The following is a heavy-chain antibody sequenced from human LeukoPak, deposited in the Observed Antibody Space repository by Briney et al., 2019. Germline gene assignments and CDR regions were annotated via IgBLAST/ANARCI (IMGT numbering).Heavy chain of an antibody. Sequence: GGSLRLSCAASGFTFSSYGMHWVRQAPGKGLEWVAFIRYDGSNKYYADSVKGRFTISRDNSKNTLYLQMNSLRAEDTAVYYCAKNRRCSSTSCPFDYWGQGTLVTVSS. V-gene: IGHV3-30*02. CDR1: GFTFSSYG. CDR2: IRYDGSNK. CDR3: AKNRRCSSTSCPFDY. D-gene: IGHD2-2*01. J-gene: IGHJ4*02.